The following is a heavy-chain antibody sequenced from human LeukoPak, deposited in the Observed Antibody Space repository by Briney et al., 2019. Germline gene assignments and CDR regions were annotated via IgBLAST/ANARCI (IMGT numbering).Heavy chain of an antibody. CDR2: ISYDGSNK. J-gene: IGHJ4*02. Sequence: GGSLRLSCAASGLTFSSYGMHWVRQAPGKGLEWVAVISYDGSNKYYADSVKGRFTISRDNSKNTLYLQMNSLRAEDTAVYYCAREPQYSGTYDYWGQGPLVTVSS. V-gene: IGHV3-30*03. CDR3: AREPQYSGTYDY. CDR1: GLTFSSYG. D-gene: IGHD1-26*01.